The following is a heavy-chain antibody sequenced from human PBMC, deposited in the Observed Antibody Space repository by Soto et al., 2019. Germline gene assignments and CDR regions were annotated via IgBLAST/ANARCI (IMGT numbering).Heavy chain of an antibody. V-gene: IGHV3-23*01. Sequence: GGSLRLSCAASGFTFDSCAMSWVRQAPGKGLEWILGISGSGGSTYYADSVKGRFTISRDNSKNTVYLQMNSLRADDTAVYYCAKGKTSGWYYFDFWGQGTLVTVSS. D-gene: IGHD6-19*01. CDR1: GFTFDSCA. J-gene: IGHJ4*02. CDR3: AKGKTSGWYYFDF. CDR2: ISGSGGST.